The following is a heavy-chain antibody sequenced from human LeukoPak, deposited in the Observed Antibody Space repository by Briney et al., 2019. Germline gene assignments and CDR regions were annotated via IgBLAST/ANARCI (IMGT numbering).Heavy chain of an antibody. CDR3: AKYGSGWTLYFYYYMDV. CDR2: LSGSGGST. D-gene: IGHD6-19*01. V-gene: IGHV3-23*01. CDR1: GFTFSSYS. Sequence: PGGSLRLSCAASGFTFSSYSMNWVRQAPGKGLEWVSALSGSGGSTYYADSVKGRFTISRDNSKNTLYLQMNSLRAEDTAVYYCAKYGSGWTLYFYYYMDVWGKGTTVTVSS. J-gene: IGHJ6*03.